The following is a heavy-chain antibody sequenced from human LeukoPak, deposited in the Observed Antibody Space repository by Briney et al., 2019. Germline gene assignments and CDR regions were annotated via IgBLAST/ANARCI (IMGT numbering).Heavy chain of an antibody. D-gene: IGHD3-3*01. Sequence: PGGSLRLSCAASGFTVSSNYMSWVRQAPGKGLEWVSGINWNGGSTGYADSVKGRFTISRDNAKNSLYLQMNSLRAEDTALYYCARVFGFLEWLSSFDYWGQGTLVTVSS. CDR3: ARVFGFLEWLSSFDY. V-gene: IGHV3-20*04. J-gene: IGHJ4*02. CDR2: INWNGGST. CDR1: GFTVSSNY.